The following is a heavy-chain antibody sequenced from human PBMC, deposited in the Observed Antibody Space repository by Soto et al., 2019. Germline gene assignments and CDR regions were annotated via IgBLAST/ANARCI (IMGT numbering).Heavy chain of an antibody. D-gene: IGHD1-26*01. CDR3: ARDKSGSYSIDY. CDR1: GFTFSRYT. CDR2: ISGGGGTM. Sequence: EVQLVESGGGLVQSGGSPRLTCAASGFTFSRYTMNWVRQAPGKGLEWLSYISGGGGTMFYADSVKGRVTISRDNAKNSLYLQMDSLRAEDTAVYYCARDKSGSYSIDYWGQGTLVTVSS. J-gene: IGHJ4*02. V-gene: IGHV3-48*04.